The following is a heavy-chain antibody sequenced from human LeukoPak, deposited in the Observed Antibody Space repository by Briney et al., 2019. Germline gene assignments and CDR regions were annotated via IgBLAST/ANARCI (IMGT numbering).Heavy chain of an antibody. Sequence: GASVKVSCTASGYTFTSYGISWVRQAPGQGLEWMGWISGYNGNTNYAQKLQGRVTMSTDTSTSTAYMELRSLRSDDTAGYYCAREDSRRGSRGYLDYWGQGTLVSVSS. CDR1: GYTFTSYG. V-gene: IGHV1-18*01. D-gene: IGHD2-15*01. CDR3: AREDSRRGSRGYLDY. CDR2: ISGYNGNT. J-gene: IGHJ4*02.